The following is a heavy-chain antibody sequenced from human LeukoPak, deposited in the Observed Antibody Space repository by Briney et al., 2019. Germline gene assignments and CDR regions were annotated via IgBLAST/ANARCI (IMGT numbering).Heavy chain of an antibody. CDR1: GGSFSGYY. V-gene: IGHV4-34*01. CDR3: ARGRQDVTMIVVVMTAVSYYLDV. Sequence: SETLSLTCAVYGGSFSGYYGTWIRQTPGKGLEWSGEMNPSGSTNYNPSLKSRVTISVDTSKNQFSLKLSSVTAADTAVYYCARGRQDVTMIVVVMTAVSYYLDVWGKGTTVTVS. J-gene: IGHJ6*03. CDR2: MNPSGST. D-gene: IGHD3-22*01.